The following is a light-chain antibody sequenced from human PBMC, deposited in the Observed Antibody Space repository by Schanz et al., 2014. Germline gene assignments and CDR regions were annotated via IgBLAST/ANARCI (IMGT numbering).Light chain of an antibody. CDR3: SSYTSSSRGV. J-gene: IGLJ3*02. CDR2: EAN. V-gene: IGLV2-14*02. CDR1: SSDVGSYGF. Sequence: QSALTQPASVSGSPGQSITISCTGTSSDVGSYGFVSWYQHYPGKAPKVIIYEANKRPSGVSNRFSASKSGNTASLTISGLQAEDEAHYYCSSYTSSSRGVFGGGTKVTVL.